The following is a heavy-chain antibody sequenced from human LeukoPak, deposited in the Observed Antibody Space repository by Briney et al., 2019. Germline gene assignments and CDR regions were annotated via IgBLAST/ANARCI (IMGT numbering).Heavy chain of an antibody. CDR1: GGTFSSYA. Sequence: ASVKVSCKASGGTFSSYAISWVRQAPGQGLEWMGGIIPMFGTANCAQKFQGRVTITADESTSTAYMELSSLRSEDTAVYYCARAYCSSTSCYAPTDYYYGMDVWGKGTTVTVSS. J-gene: IGHJ6*04. V-gene: IGHV1-69*13. CDR2: IIPMFGTA. CDR3: ARAYCSSTSCYAPTDYYYGMDV. D-gene: IGHD2-2*01.